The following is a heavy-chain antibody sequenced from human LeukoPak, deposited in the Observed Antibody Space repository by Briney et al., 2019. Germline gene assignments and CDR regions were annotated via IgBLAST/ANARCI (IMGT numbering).Heavy chain of an antibody. CDR2: MSYGRSP. V-gene: IGHV4-39*07. CDR3: ARDLDGTTKPVGHYYYMDV. J-gene: IGHJ6*03. D-gene: IGHD1-1*01. Sequence: SETLSLTCTVSGDSISSSSYCWGWIRQPPGKGLEWIGSMSYGRSPNYNPSLKSRVAISVDTSKNQFSLKVTSMTAADTAVYYCARDLDGTTKPVGHYYYMDVWGKGTTVTVSS. CDR1: GDSISSSSYC.